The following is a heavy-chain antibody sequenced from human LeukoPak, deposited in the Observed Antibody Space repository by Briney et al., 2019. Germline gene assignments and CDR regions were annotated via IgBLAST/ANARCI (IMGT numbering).Heavy chain of an antibody. Sequence: GGSLRLSCATSGFAFSTCGMSWVRQAPGKGLEWVSTIRSGGDTTFYADSVKGRFTISRDNSKNTLYLQMNNLRADDTAVYYCAKVERGYSGYDHWGQGTLVTVSS. D-gene: IGHD5-12*01. J-gene: IGHJ5*02. CDR1: GFAFSTCG. CDR2: IRSGGDTT. CDR3: AKVERGYSGYDH. V-gene: IGHV3-23*01.